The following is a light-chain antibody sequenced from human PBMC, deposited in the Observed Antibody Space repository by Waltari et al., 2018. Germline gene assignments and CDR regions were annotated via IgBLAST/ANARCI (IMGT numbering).Light chain of an antibody. CDR2: GTS. J-gene: IGKJ1*01. Sequence: IVMTQSPATLSVSPGERATLSCRASQSVSSSLAWYQHRPGQAPRLLIYGTSTRAPGIPARFSGSGSGTEFTLTISSLQSEDFAVYYCQQYNNWGTFGQGTKVEIK. CDR3: QQYNNWGT. CDR1: QSVSSS. V-gene: IGKV3-15*01.